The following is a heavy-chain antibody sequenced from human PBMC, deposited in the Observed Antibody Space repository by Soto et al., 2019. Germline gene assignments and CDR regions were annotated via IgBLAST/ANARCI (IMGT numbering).Heavy chain of an antibody. Sequence: GGSLRLSCAASGFTFSDYYMSWIRQAPGKGLEWVSYISSSSSYTNYADSVKGRFTISRDNAKNSLYLQMNSLRAEDTAVYYCATHPTYYYDSSGYYREYFQHWGQGTLVTVS. CDR1: GFTFSDYY. CDR3: ATHPTYYYDSSGYYREYFQH. V-gene: IGHV3-11*03. CDR2: ISSSSSYT. J-gene: IGHJ1*01. D-gene: IGHD3-22*01.